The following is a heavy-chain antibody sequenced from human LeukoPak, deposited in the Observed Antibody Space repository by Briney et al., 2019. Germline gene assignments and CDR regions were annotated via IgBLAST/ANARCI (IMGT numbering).Heavy chain of an antibody. CDR3: AKEGDDSSGYPMAEYFQH. Sequence: GGSLRLSCAASGFTFSSYGMHWVRQAPGKGLEWVAAIWYDGSNKCYADSVKGRFTISRDNSKNTLYLQMNSLRAEDTAVYYCAKEGDDSSGYPMAEYFQHWGQGTLVTVSS. V-gene: IGHV3-33*06. CDR2: IWYDGSNK. J-gene: IGHJ1*01. CDR1: GFTFSSYG. D-gene: IGHD3-22*01.